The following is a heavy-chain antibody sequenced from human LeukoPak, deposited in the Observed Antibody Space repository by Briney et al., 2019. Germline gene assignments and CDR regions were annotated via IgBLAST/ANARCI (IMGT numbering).Heavy chain of an antibody. CDR2: IKGDGSHT. D-gene: IGHD3-9*01. Sequence: PGGSLRLSCAASGFTFSNYWMHWVRQVPGKGLVWVSRIKGDGSHTIYADSVKGRLTISRDNAKNTLYLQMKSLRAEDTAVYYCVRDWDHFDFDSWGQGTLVTVSS. CDR3: VRDWDHFDFDS. J-gene: IGHJ5*01. V-gene: IGHV3-74*01. CDR1: GFTFSNYW.